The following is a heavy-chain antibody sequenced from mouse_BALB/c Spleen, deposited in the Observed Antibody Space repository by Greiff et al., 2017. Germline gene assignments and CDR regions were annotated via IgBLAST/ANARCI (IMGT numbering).Heavy chain of an antibody. Sequence: EVMLVESGGGLVQPGGSLKLSCAASGFTFSSYTMSWVRQTPEKRLEWVAYISNGGGSTYYPDTVKGRFTISRDNAKNTLYLQMSSLKSEDTAMYYCARQVRGAMDYWGQGTSVTVSS. CDR3: ARQVRGAMDY. CDR1: GFTFSSYT. CDR2: ISNGGGST. J-gene: IGHJ4*01. D-gene: IGHD2-14*01. V-gene: IGHV5-12-2*01.